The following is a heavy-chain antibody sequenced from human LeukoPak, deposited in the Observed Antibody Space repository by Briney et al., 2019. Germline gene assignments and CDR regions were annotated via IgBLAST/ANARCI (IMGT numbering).Heavy chain of an antibody. Sequence: GGYLRLSCSGFTLSSYSMHWVRQAPGKGLEHVSSISTNGGSTYYADSVKGRFIISRDNSKKSLYLQMSSLRPEDTAVYYCVSGRSTSIQREYFQRWGQGTLVSVSS. CDR3: VSGRSTSIQREYFQR. CDR1: GFTLSSYS. CDR2: ISTNGGST. V-gene: IGHV3-64D*06. J-gene: IGHJ1*01. D-gene: IGHD2-2*01.